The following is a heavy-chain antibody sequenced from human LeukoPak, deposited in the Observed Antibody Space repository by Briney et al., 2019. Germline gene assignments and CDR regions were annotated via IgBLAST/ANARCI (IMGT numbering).Heavy chain of an antibody. D-gene: IGHD1-1*01. J-gene: IGHJ4*02. V-gene: IGHV3-23*01. CDR3: AKSRSDWTHFDY. CDR1: GFTFTTYA. Sequence: PGGSLRPSCAASGFTFTTYAMSWVRQAPGKGLEWVSTISGGGTSTYYADSVRGRFTISRDNSKNTLSLQMSSLRAEDTAVYHCAKSRSDWTHFDYWGQGALVTVSS. CDR2: ISGGGTST.